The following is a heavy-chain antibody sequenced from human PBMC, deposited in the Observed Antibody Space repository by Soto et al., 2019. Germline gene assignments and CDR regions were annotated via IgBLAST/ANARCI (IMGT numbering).Heavy chain of an antibody. CDR2: ISGTGDTI. Sequence: WVRRVIRKELEWGSYISGTGDTIHHAASVKGRFTISRDNAKNSLILQMTSLRVEDTAIYYCASSRDNDEWCCFGNCGQGAQGTGSS. J-gene: IGHJ4*02. D-gene: IGHD2-8*01. CDR3: ASSRDNDEWCCFGN. V-gene: IGHV3-11*01.